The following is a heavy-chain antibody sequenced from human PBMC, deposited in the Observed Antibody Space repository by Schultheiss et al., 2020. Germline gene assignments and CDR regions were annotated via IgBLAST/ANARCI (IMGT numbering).Heavy chain of an antibody. CDR2: IDWDDDK. J-gene: IGHJ6*02. D-gene: IGHD6-13*01. Sequence: SGPTLVKPTQTLTLTCTFSGFSLSTSGMCVSWIRQPPGKALEWLARIDWDDDKYYSTSLKTRLTISKDTSKNQVVLTMTNMDPVDTATYYCARNVYSSSSGVYYYHYGMDVWGQGTTVTVSS. CDR3: ARNVYSSSSGVYYYHYGMDV. CDR1: GFSLSTSGMC. V-gene: IGHV2-70*11.